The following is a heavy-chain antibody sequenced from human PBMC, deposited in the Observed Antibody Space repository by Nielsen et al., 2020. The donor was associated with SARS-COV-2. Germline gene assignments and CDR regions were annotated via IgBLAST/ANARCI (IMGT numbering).Heavy chain of an antibody. CDR2: ISWNSGSI. CDR1: GFTFDDYA. Sequence: LKISCAASGFTFDDYAMHWVRQAPGKGLEWVSGISWNSGSIGYADSVKGRFTISRDNAKNSLYLQMNSLRAEDTALYYCAGRGSGSYYDYGMDVWGQGTTVTVSS. V-gene: IGHV3-9*01. D-gene: IGHD3-10*01. CDR3: AGRGSGSYYDYGMDV. J-gene: IGHJ6*02.